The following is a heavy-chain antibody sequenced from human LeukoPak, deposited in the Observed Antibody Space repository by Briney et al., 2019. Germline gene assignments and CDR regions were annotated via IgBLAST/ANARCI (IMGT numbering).Heavy chain of an antibody. CDR2: IRYDGSDK. J-gene: IGHJ4*02. Sequence: GGSLRLSCAAPGFTFSDSGMHWVRQAPGKGLEWVTFIRYDGSDKYYADSVKGRFTISRDNSKKTLYLQMSSLRAEDTAVYYCAKVPGSVFGVDNYFDYWGQGALVTVSS. V-gene: IGHV3-30*02. D-gene: IGHD3-3*02. CDR3: AKVPGSVFGVDNYFDY. CDR1: GFTFSDSG.